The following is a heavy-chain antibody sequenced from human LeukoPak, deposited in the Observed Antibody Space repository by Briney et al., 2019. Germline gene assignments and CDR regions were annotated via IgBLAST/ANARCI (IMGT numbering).Heavy chain of an antibody. V-gene: IGHV3-21*03. CDR3: TLDPPFVGMHV. CDR1: GFTFTSYT. CDR2: STSRTTDK. D-gene: IGHD3-10*01. J-gene: IGHJ6*02. Sequence: GGSLRLSCAASGFTFTSYTMNWVRQAPGKGLEWVSSSTSRTTDKYYADSVKGRFTISRDNAKRSLYLEMNSLKIEDTAVYYCTLDPPFVGMHVWGHGTTVTVSS.